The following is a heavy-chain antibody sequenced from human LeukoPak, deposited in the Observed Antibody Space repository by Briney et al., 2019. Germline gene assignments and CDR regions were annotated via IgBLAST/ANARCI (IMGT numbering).Heavy chain of an antibody. J-gene: IGHJ4*02. V-gene: IGHV4-59*08. D-gene: IGHD2-2*01. Sequence: PSETLSLTCTVSGGSISTFYWSWIRQPPGQGLEWIGHIYYSGGTNYNPYLKSRVTMSVDTSKNQFSLKLRSVTAADTAVYYCARRCSSTSCSFDYWGQGILVTVSS. CDR2: IYYSGGT. CDR1: GGSISTFY. CDR3: ARRCSSTSCSFDY.